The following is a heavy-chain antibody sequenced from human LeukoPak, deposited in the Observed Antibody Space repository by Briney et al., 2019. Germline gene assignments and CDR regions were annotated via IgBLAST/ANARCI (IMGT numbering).Heavy chain of an antibody. CDR3: ARDLGSSMVRGVIILGWFDP. CDR1: GFTFSSHA. J-gene: IGHJ5*02. V-gene: IGHV3-64*04. D-gene: IGHD3-10*01. Sequence: GGSLRLSCSASGFTFSSHAMHWVRQAPGKGLEYVSAISSNGGSTYYADSVKGRFTISRDNSKNTLYLEMNSLRSEDTSVYYCARDLGSSMVRGVIILGWFDPWGQGTLVTVSS. CDR2: ISSNGGST.